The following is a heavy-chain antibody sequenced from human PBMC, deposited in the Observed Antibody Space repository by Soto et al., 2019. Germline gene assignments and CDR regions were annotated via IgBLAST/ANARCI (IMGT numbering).Heavy chain of an antibody. V-gene: IGHV1-58*01. CDR1: GFTFTRSA. CDR2: IVVGSGST. J-gene: IGHJ4*02. Sequence: GASVKVSCKASGFTFTRSAVQWVRQARGQGLEWIGWIVVGSGSTKYAQKFQERVTITRDTSTSTDYMEVISLRSEDTAVLYCARTIAVAGHFDYWGQGTLVTVSS. D-gene: IGHD6-19*01. CDR3: ARTIAVAGHFDY.